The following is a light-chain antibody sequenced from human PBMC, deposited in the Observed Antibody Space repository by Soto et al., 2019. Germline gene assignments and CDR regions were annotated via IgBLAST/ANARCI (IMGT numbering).Light chain of an antibody. J-gene: IGLJ3*02. V-gene: IGLV2-23*01. Sequence: QSALTQPASVSGSPGQSITISCTGASGDLRTHNLVSWYQQHPDKGPKLIIYEDTKRPSGISNRFSGSKSGNTASLTVSGLQAEDEATYFCCSYAGIRNSWVFGGGTKVTVL. CDR2: EDT. CDR3: CSYAGIRNSWV. CDR1: SGDLRTHNL.